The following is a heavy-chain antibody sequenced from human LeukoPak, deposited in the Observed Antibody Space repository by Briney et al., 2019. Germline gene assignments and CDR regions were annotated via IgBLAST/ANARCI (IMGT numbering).Heavy chain of an antibody. V-gene: IGHV3-23*01. CDR3: AKDPRPYYDVRVGY. CDR2: ISSSGGTT. Sequence: GGSLRLSCVASGFMFSDYAMSWVRQAPGKGLEWVSSISSSGGTTFYADSVKGRFTISRDLFKKTVHLEMKAMRAEDTAVYYCAKDPRPYYDVRVGYWGQGTLVTVSP. J-gene: IGHJ4*02. D-gene: IGHD3-3*01. CDR1: GFMFSDYA.